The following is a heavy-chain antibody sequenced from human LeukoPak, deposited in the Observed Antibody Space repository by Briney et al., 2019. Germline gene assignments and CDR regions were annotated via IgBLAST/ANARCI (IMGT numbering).Heavy chain of an antibody. CDR1: GYTFTGYY. D-gene: IGHD3-10*01. Sequence: ASVKVSCKASGYTFTGYYMHWVRQAPGQGLEWMERINPNSGGTNYAQKFQGRVTMTRDTSISTAYMELSRLRSDDTAVYYCARLWFGELPREDYWGQGTLVTVSS. V-gene: IGHV1-2*06. CDR3: ARLWFGELPREDY. J-gene: IGHJ4*02. CDR2: INPNSGGT.